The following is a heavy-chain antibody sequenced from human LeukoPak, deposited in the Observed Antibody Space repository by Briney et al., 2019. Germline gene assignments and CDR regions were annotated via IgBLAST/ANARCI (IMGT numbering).Heavy chain of an antibody. D-gene: IGHD6-13*01. V-gene: IGHV3-15*01. CDR1: GFIFSNAW. CDR2: IKSKTDGGTT. J-gene: IGHJ4*02. Sequence: GGSLSLSCAASGFIFSNAWMSWVRQAPGKGLEWFGRIKSKTDGGTTDYAAPVKGRFTISRDDSKNTLYLQMNSLKTEDTAVYYCTTDSSSWLGVFDYWGQGTLVTVSS. CDR3: TTDSSSWLGVFDY.